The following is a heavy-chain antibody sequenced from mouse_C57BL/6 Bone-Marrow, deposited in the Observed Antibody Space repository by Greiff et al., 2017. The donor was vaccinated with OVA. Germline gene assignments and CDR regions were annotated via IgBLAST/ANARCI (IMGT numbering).Heavy chain of an antibody. V-gene: IGHV1-55*01. CDR2: IYPGSGST. D-gene: IGHD2-10*02. J-gene: IGHJ2*02. CDR1: GYTFTSYW. Sequence: QVQLKQPGAELVKPGASVKMSCKASGYTFTSYWITWVKQRPGQGLEWIGDIYPGSGSTNYNETFKSKATLTVDTSSSTAYMQLSRLTSEASAVSSCASSLYGYYVDYWGQGTSLTVSS. CDR3: ASSLYGYYVDY.